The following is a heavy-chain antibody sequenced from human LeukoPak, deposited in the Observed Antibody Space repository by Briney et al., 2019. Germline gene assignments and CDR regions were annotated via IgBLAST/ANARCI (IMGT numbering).Heavy chain of an antibody. D-gene: IGHD1-26*01. V-gene: IGHV4-39*07. CDR2: IYYSGST. Sequence: PSETLSLTCTVSGGSISSSSYYWGWIRQPPGKGLEWIGSIYYSGSTYYNPSLKSRVTISVDTSKNQFSLKLSSVTAADTAVYYCARDRRYSGSYSVFFDYWGQGTLVTVSS. J-gene: IGHJ4*02. CDR1: GGSISSSSYY. CDR3: ARDRRYSGSYSVFFDY.